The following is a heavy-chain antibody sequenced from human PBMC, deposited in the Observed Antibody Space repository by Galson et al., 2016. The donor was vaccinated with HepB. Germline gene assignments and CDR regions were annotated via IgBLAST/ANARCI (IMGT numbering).Heavy chain of an antibody. J-gene: IGHJ4*02. V-gene: IGHV1-18*01. D-gene: IGHD4-17*01. Sequence: SVKVSCKASGYTFSNYGISWVRQAPGQGLEWMAWISGYNGKTNYAQALEGRVTMTTDTSTSTAYMELRSLKSDDTAVYYCTRGGPDYGDYINFDYWGQGTLVTVSS. CDR2: ISGYNGKT. CDR1: GYTFSNYG. CDR3: TRGGPDYGDYINFDY.